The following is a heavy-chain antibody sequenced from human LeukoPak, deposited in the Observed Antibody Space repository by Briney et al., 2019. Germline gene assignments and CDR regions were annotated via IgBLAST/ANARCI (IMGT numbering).Heavy chain of an antibody. J-gene: IGHJ3*02. V-gene: IGHV4-59*01. CDR2: IYYTGST. D-gene: IGHD4-17*01. CDR1: GGSISSYY. Sequence: SETLSLTCTVSGGSISSYYWSWIRQPPGKGLEWIGYIYYTGSTNYNPSLTSRVTISVDTSKNQFSLKLTSVTAADTAVYYCARGPHWVTGDYDAFDIWGQGTMDTVSS. CDR3: ARGPHWVTGDYDAFDI.